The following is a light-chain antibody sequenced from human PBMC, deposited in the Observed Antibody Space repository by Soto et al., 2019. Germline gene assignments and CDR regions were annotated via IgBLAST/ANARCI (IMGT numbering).Light chain of an antibody. Sequence: SYELTQPPSVSVSPGQTASITCSGDKLGDKYACWYQQKPGQSPVLVIYQDSKRPSGMPERFSGSNSGNTATLTISGTQAMDEADYYCQAWDSSSHVVFGGGTKVTVL. CDR2: QDS. J-gene: IGLJ2*01. V-gene: IGLV3-1*01. CDR1: KLGDKY. CDR3: QAWDSSSHVV.